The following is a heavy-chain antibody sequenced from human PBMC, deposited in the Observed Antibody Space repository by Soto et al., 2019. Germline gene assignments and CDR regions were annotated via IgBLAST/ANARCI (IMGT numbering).Heavy chain of an antibody. CDR2: ISYDGSNK. D-gene: IGHD6-13*01. CDR3: AKVLDPKPRIAAPRYHYYYCMDV. V-gene: IGHV3-30*18. CDR1: GFTFSSYG. Sequence: GGSLRLSCAASGFTFSSYGMHWVRQAPGKGLEWVAVISYDGSNKYYADSVKGRFTISRDNSKNTLYLQMNSLRAEDTAVYYCAKVLDPKPRIAAPRYHYYYCMDVWGQGTTVTVSS. J-gene: IGHJ6*02.